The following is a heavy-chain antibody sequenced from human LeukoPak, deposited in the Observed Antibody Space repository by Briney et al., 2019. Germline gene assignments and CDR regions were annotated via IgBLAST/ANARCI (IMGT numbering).Heavy chain of an antibody. Sequence: TGGSLRLSCAASGFTFTAYGMHWVRQAPGKGLEWVALIFHDGSNKYYADSVKGRFTVSRDNSKNTLYLQMNSLRAEDTAVYYCAREWFGEYSGRRAFDYWGQGTLVTVSS. V-gene: IGHV3-33*01. CDR2: IFHDGSNK. D-gene: IGHD3-10*01. J-gene: IGHJ4*02. CDR1: GFTFTAYG. CDR3: AREWFGEYSGRRAFDY.